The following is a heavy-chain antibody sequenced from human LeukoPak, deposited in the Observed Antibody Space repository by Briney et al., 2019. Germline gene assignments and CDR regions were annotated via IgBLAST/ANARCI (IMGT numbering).Heavy chain of an antibody. V-gene: IGHV3-7*03. CDR3: TTRAGLRLGELSSY. J-gene: IGHJ4*02. D-gene: IGHD3-16*02. CDR2: IKEDGTEK. CDR1: GFTFSDFW. Sequence: GGSLRLSCAGSGFTFSDFWMTWVRQTPGKGLEWVANIKEDGTEKNLVDSVKGRFTISRDNSKNTLYLQMNSLRAEDTAVYYCTTRAGLRLGELSSYWGQGTLVTVSS.